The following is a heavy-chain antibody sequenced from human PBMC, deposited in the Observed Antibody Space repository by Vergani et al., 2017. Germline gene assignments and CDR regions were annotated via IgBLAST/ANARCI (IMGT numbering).Heavy chain of an antibody. J-gene: IGHJ4*02. D-gene: IGHD6-13*01. CDR3: AREGVAAADLDY. CDR2: IWYDGSKE. V-gene: IGHV3-33*01. CDR1: GFTLSSHA. Sequence: QVQLEESGGGVVQPGRSLRLSCAGSGFTLSSHAMHWVRQAPGKGLEWVAFIWYDGSKEYYADSVKGRFTISRDNSKNTLYLQMNSLRAEDTAVYYCAREGVAAADLDYWGQGTLVTVSS.